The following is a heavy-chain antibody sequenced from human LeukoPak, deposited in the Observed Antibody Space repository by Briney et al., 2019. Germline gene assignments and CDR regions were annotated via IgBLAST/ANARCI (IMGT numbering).Heavy chain of an antibody. Sequence: SETLSLTCTVSGYSISSGYYWGWIRQPPGKGLEWIGNIYHSGSTYYNPSLKSRVTISVDTSKNQFSLKLSSVTAADTAVYYCARGLRSSEYFDYWGQGTLVTVSS. CDR2: IYHSGST. D-gene: IGHD6-19*01. V-gene: IGHV4-38-2*02. J-gene: IGHJ4*02. CDR3: ARGLRSSEYFDY. CDR1: GYSISSGYY.